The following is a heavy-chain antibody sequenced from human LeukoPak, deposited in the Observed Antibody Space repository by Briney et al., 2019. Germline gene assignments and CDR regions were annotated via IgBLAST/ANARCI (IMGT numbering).Heavy chain of an antibody. J-gene: IGHJ5*02. CDR3: ARYALYDSSGYYYGVWFDP. Sequence: KPGGSLRLSCVASGFTFSPYSLNWVRQPPGKGLEWIGYIYYSGSTNYNPSLKSRVTISVDTSKNQFSLKLSSVTAADTAVYYCARYALYDSSGYYYGVWFDPWGQGTLVTVSS. CDR1: GFTFSPYS. V-gene: IGHV4-59*08. D-gene: IGHD3-22*01. CDR2: IYYSGST.